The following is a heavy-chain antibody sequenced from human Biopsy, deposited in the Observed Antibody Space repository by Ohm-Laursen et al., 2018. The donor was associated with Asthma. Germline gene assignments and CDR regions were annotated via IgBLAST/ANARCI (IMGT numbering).Heavy chain of an antibody. CDR2: IWYDGSNK. D-gene: IGHD3-3*01. CDR3: ARSIYDFWSGYYGMDV. CDR1: GFTFSNAW. V-gene: IGHV3-33*08. Sequence: SLRLSCAASGFTFSNAWMSWVRQAPGKGLEWVAVIWYDGSNKYYADSVKGRFTISRDNSKNTLYLQMNSLRAEDTAVYYCARSIYDFWSGYYGMDVWGQGTTVTVSS. J-gene: IGHJ6*02.